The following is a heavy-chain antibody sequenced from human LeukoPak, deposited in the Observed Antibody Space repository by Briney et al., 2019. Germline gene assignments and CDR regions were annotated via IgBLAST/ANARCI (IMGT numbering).Heavy chain of an antibody. CDR1: GFTFSNYN. V-gene: IGHV3-48*01. CDR2: ISGSSTSI. D-gene: IGHD5/OR15-5a*01. J-gene: IGHJ4*02. Sequence: GGSLRLSCAASGFTFSNYNMIWVRQAPGKGLEWLSFISGSSTSIQYADSVRGRITISRDNAKNSLFLQINGLRADDSAVYYCVRGHSMYDFLVYWGQGVLVTVSS. CDR3: VRGHSMYDFLVY.